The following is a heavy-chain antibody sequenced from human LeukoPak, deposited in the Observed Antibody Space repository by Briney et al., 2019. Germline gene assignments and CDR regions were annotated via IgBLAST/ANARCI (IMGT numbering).Heavy chain of an antibody. Sequence: GGSLRLSCAASGFTFSSYAMSWVRQAPGKGLKWVSAISGSGGSTYYADSVKGRFTISRDNSKNTLYLQMNSLRAEDTAVYYCAKGRSGSYYLHFDYWGQGTLVTVSS. D-gene: IGHD3-10*01. CDR1: GFTFSSYA. CDR3: AKGRSGSYYLHFDY. V-gene: IGHV3-23*01. J-gene: IGHJ4*02. CDR2: ISGSGGST.